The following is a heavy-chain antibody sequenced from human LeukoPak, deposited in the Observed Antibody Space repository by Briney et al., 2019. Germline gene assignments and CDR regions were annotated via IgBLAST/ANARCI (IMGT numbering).Heavy chain of an antibody. CDR2: IYYSGTT. Sequence: PSETLSNTCTVTCGSISSSSYSRGWIRQPPGKRPAWSGSIYYSGTTYYNPSLNSRVTISVDTSKIQFSLKLSSVAATDTAVYFCARLRFDFWSGYTHPYFDYWGQGTLVTVSS. V-gene: IGHV4-39*01. D-gene: IGHD3-3*01. CDR3: ARLRFDFWSGYTHPYFDY. J-gene: IGHJ4*02. CDR1: CGSISSSSYS.